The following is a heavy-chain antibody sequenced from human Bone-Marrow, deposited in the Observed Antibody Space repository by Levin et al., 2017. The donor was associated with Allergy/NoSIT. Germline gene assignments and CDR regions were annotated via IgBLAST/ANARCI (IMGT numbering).Heavy chain of an antibody. CDR3: VRDGYGSGSYGWFDP. J-gene: IGHJ5*02. V-gene: IGHV4-61*01. Sequence: SETLSLTCNVSGGSVSSGSYYWSWIRQPPGKGLEWIGYIYYTGSTDYNPSLKSRVAISIDTWKNQLSLKLSSVTAADTAVYYCVRDGYGSGSYGWFDPWGQGTQVTVAS. CDR2: IYYTGST. D-gene: IGHD3-10*01. CDR1: GGSVSSGSYY.